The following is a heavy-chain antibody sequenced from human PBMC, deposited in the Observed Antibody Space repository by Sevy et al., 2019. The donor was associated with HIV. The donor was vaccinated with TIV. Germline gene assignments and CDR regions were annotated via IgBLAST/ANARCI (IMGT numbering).Heavy chain of an antibody. Sequence: GGSLRLSCVVSGFTFTTYSMNWVRHAPGKGLEWISYISSSSSTIYYADSVKGRLTISRDNAKNSLHLQMNSLRDEDTAVYYCARGSSGSCYRGDYYYFYMDVWGKGTTVTVSS. J-gene: IGHJ6*03. V-gene: IGHV3-48*02. CDR1: GFTFTTYS. CDR2: ISSSSSTI. CDR3: ARGSSGSCYRGDYYYFYMDV. D-gene: IGHD6-13*01.